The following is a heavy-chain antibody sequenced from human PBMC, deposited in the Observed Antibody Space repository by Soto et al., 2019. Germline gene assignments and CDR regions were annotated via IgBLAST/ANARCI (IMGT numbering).Heavy chain of an antibody. CDR3: ARERFFEWLSGGQYYYGMDV. CDR2: ISGSGGST. D-gene: IGHD3-3*01. V-gene: IGHV3-23*01. J-gene: IGHJ6*02. Sequence: PGGSLRLSCAASGFTFSSYAMSWVRQAPGKGLEWVSAISGSGGSTYYADSVKGRFTISRDNSKNTLYLQMNSLRAEDTAVYYCARERFFEWLSGGQYYYGMDVWGQGTTVTVSS. CDR1: GFTFSSYA.